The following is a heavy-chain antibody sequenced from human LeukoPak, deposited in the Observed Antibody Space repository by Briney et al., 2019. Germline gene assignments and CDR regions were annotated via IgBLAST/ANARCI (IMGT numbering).Heavy chain of an antibody. D-gene: IGHD5-24*01. J-gene: IGHJ3*02. CDR1: GFNFSTYW. V-gene: IGHV3-74*01. Sequence: GGSLRLSCVASGFNFSTYWMHWVRQAPGKGLVWVSRISINGSSTAYADSVKGRFTISRDNAKNTLYLQMNSLRAEDSAVYYCARPTEMAKIRDAFDIWGQGTVVTVSS. CDR2: ISINGSST. CDR3: ARPTEMAKIRDAFDI.